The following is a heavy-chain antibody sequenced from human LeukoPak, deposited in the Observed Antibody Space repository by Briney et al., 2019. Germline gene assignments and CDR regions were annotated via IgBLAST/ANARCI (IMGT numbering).Heavy chain of an antibody. J-gene: IGHJ4*02. Sequence: ASVKVSCKASGYTFVTYGFCWVRQAPGHGLEWMGWISANTGKTDYAQKFQGRVTMTTDTSTSTAYMELRSLRPDDTAVYYCAKVAGDRMDYWGQGTLLTVSS. CDR3: AKVAGDRMDY. CDR1: GYTFVTYG. CDR2: ISANTGKT. V-gene: IGHV1-18*01. D-gene: IGHD6-13*01.